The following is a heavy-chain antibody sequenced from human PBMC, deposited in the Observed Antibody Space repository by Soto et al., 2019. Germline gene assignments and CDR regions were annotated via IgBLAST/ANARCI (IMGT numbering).Heavy chain of an antibody. CDR3: ASATVRFLEWSPPR. V-gene: IGHV3-48*02. D-gene: IGHD3-3*01. J-gene: IGHJ4*02. Sequence: QPGGSLRLSCAASGFTFSSYSMNWVRQAPGKGLEWVSYISSSSSTIYYADSVKGRFTISRDNAKNSLYLQMNSLRDEDTAVYYCASATVRFLEWSPPRWGQGTLVTVSS. CDR1: GFTFSSYS. CDR2: ISSSSSTI.